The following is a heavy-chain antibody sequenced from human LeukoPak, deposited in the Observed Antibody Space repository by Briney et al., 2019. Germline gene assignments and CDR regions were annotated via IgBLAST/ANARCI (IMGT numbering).Heavy chain of an antibody. V-gene: IGHV3-53*01. CDR1: GVTVSSNY. CDR2: IYSGGST. CDR3: ARGGPDQYYYDSSGLYYFDY. J-gene: IGHJ4*02. Sequence: GSLRLSCAASGVTVSSNYMSWVRQAPGKGLEWVSVIYSGGSTYYADSVKGRFTISRDNSKNTLYLQMNSLRAEDTAVYYCARGGPDQYYYDSSGLYYFDYWGQGTLVTVSS. D-gene: IGHD3-22*01.